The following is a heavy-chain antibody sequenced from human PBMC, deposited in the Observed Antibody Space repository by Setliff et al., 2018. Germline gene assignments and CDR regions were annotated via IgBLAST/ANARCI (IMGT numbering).Heavy chain of an antibody. D-gene: IGHD6-13*01. V-gene: IGHV1-69*13. CDR3: ARDYSSSWDYYYYYMDV. J-gene: IGHJ6*03. Sequence: SVKVSCKTSGYTFTSYDINWMRQASGQGLEWMGGIIPIFGTANYAQKFQGRVTITADESTSTAYMELSSLRSEDTAVYYCARDYSSSWDYYYYYMDVWGKGTTVTVSS. CDR2: IIPIFGTA. CDR1: GYTFTSYD.